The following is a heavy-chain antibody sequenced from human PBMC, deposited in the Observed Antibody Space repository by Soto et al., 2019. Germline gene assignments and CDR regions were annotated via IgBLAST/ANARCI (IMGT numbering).Heavy chain of an antibody. Sequence: QVQLQESGPGLVKPSQTLSLTCTVSGGSISSGGYYWSWIRQHPGKGLEWIGYIYYSGSTYHNPSLQSRVTISVDTSKNQFSLKLSSVTAADTAVYYCARESMVRGVSSWFDPWGQGTLVTVSS. J-gene: IGHJ5*02. V-gene: IGHV4-31*03. D-gene: IGHD3-10*01. CDR3: ARESMVRGVSSWFDP. CDR1: GGSISSGGYY. CDR2: IYYSGST.